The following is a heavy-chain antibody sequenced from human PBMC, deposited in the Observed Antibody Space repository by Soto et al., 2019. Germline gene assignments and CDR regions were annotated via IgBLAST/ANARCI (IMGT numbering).Heavy chain of an antibody. CDR1: GGSMNHGDYY. D-gene: IGHD1-26*01. J-gene: IGHJ1*01. Sequence: SETLSLTCNVSGGSMNHGDYYWSWVRQSPEKGLEWIGYIYVTGTTYYNPSFKSRVTISVDRSRSQFSLRLTSVTAEDTAVYFCARLYGSYIWPRNHLASWGQGSLVTVSS. CDR3: ARLYGSYIWPRNHLAS. V-gene: IGHV4-30-4*01. CDR2: IYVTGTT.